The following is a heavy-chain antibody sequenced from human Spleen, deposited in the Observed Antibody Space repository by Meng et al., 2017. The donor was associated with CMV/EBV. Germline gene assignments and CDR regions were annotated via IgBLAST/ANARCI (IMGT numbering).Heavy chain of an antibody. D-gene: IGHD3-10*01. V-gene: IGHV3-7*01. Sequence: GESLKISCAASGFTFSSYWMSWVRQAPGKGLEWVANIKQDGSEKYYVDSVKGRFSISRDNAKNSLYLQMNSLRAEDTAVYYCARYGVLLWFGDRSNYGMDVWGQGTTVTVSS. CDR3: ARYGVLLWFGDRSNYGMDV. CDR2: IKQDGSEK. J-gene: IGHJ6*02. CDR1: GFTFSSYW.